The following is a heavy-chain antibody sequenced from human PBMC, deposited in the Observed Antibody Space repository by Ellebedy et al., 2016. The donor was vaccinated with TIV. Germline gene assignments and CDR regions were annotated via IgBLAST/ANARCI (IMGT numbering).Heavy chain of an antibody. J-gene: IGHJ4*02. D-gene: IGHD3-10*01. V-gene: IGHV3-21*01. CDR1: GFTFSSYS. CDR2: ISSSSSYI. CDR3: ARDSGFGELWPDNYYFDY. Sequence: GESLKISCAASGFTFSSYSMNWVRHAPGKGLEWVSSISSSSSYIYYADSVKGRFTISRDNAKNSLYLQMNSLRAEDTAVYYCARDSGFGELWPDNYYFDYWGQGTLVIVSS.